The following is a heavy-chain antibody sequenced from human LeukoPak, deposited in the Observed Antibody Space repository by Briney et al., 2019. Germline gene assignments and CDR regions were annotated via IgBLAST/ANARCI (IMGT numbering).Heavy chain of an antibody. D-gene: IGHD3-16*01. CDR1: SGSMSGYY. CDR2: VYVTGTT. CDR3: ARETSQKGAHYMDV. Sequence: SETLSLTCTVSSGSMSGYYWSWIRQPPGKGLEWIAYVYVTGTTNYNPSLKTRATISMDTFKNQLSLTLTSVTAADTAVYYCARETSQKGAHYMDVWGKGTTVTISS. V-gene: IGHV4-59*01. J-gene: IGHJ6*03.